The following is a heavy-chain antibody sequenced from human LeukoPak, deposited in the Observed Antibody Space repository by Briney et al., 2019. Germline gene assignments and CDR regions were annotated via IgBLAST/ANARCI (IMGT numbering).Heavy chain of an antibody. CDR1: GGSISSGDYY. D-gene: IGHD6-6*01. V-gene: IGHV4-30-2*01. Sequence: PSETLSLTCTVSGGSISSGDYYWSWIRQPPGKGLEWIGYIYHSGSTYYNPSLKSRVTISVDRSKNQFSLKLSSVTAADTAVYYCAAQATSSSSMRFDPWGQGTLVTVSS. CDR3: AAQATSSSSMRFDP. CDR2: IYHSGST. J-gene: IGHJ5*02.